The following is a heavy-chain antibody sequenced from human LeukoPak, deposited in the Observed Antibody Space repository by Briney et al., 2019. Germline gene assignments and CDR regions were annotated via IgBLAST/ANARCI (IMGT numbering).Heavy chain of an antibody. CDR2: IYTSGST. J-gene: IGHJ4*02. D-gene: IGHD5-24*01. CDR3: ARGIEMATIWDY. V-gene: IGHV4-4*09. Sequence: TSETLSLTCTVSGGSISSYYWSWIRQPPGKGLEWIGYIYTSGSTNYNPSLKSRVTISVDTSKNQFSLKLSSVTAADTAVYYCARGIEMATIWDYWGQGTQVTVSS. CDR1: GGSISSYY.